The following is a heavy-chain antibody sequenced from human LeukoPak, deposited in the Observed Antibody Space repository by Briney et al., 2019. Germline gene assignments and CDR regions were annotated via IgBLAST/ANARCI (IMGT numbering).Heavy chain of an antibody. CDR2: IYYSGST. Sequence: TSETLSLTCAVSGGSISNYHWTWIRQPPGKGLEWIAYIYYSGSTNYNPSLKSRVTISVDTSKNQFSLKLSSVTAADTAVYYCARLRGNYFPDYWGQGTLVTVSS. J-gene: IGHJ4*02. CDR3: ARLRGNYFPDY. CDR1: GGSISNYH. V-gene: IGHV4-59*01. D-gene: IGHD4-11*01.